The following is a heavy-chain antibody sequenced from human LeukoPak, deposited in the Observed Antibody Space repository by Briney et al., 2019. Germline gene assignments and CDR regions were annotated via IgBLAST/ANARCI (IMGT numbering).Heavy chain of an antibody. V-gene: IGHV3-30*04. CDR3: AKDPRGGSYGMDT. J-gene: IGHJ3*02. CDR2: ISYDGSNK. Sequence: PGRSLRLSCAASGFTFSSYAMHWVRQAPGKGLEWVAVISYDGSNKYYADSVKGRFTISRDNSKNTLYLQMNSLRAEDTAVYYCAKDPRGGSYGMDTWGQGTMVTVSS. D-gene: IGHD1-26*01. CDR1: GFTFSSYA.